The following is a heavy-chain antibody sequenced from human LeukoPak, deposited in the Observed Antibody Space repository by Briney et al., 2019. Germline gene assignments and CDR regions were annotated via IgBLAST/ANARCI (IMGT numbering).Heavy chain of an antibody. Sequence: PGGSLRLSCAASGFTFSSYYMYWVRQAPGKGLEWVSHISESGTTIFYADSVKGRFTMSRDNARDSLYLQMNSLRAEDTAVYYCAPSRRVAVGCCWGQGALVTVSS. V-gene: IGHV3-48*01. J-gene: IGHJ4*02. CDR2: ISESGTTI. CDR3: APSRRVAVGCC. D-gene: IGHD6-19*01. CDR1: GFTFSSYY.